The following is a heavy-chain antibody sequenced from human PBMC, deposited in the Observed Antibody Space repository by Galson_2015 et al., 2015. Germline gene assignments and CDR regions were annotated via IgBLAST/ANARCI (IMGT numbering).Heavy chain of an antibody. CDR3: VRGQRTTRGGADY. Sequence: SLRLSCAASGFTFSSYSMNWVRQAPGKGLEWVSSISSSSSYIYYADSVKGRFTISRDNAKNSLYLQMNSLRAEDTAVYYCVRGQRTTRGGADYWGQGTLVTVPS. CDR1: GFTFSSYS. V-gene: IGHV3-21*01. D-gene: IGHD4-17*01. CDR2: ISSSSSYI. J-gene: IGHJ4*02.